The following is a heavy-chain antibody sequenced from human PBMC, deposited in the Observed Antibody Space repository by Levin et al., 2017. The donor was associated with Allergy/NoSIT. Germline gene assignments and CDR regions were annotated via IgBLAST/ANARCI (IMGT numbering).Heavy chain of an antibody. CDR2: IYHSGST. V-gene: IGHV4-30-2*01. CDR3: ASNNMGSYDY. J-gene: IGHJ4*02. D-gene: IGHD1-26*01. CDR1: GGSISSGGYS. Sequence: SETLSLTCAVSGGSISSGGYSWSWIRQPPGKGLEWIGYIYHSGSTYYTPSLKSRVSISVDRSKNQFSLKLSSVTAADTAVYYCASNNMGSYDYWGQGTLVTVSS.